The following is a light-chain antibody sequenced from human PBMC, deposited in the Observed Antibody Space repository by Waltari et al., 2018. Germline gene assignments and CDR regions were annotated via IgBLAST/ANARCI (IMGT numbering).Light chain of an antibody. J-gene: IGKJ4*01. Sequence: DIQMTQSPSSLSASVGDRVTITCRASQSISSYLNWYQQKPGKAPKLLIYAASSLQSGVPSRFSGSGSGTDFTLTISSLQPEDFATYYCQQSYSTEVTFGGGTKVEIK. V-gene: IGKV1-39*01. CDR1: QSISSY. CDR2: AAS. CDR3: QQSYSTEVT.